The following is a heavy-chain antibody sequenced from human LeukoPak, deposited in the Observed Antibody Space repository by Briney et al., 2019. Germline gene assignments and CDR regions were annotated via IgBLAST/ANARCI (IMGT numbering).Heavy chain of an antibody. J-gene: IGHJ6*03. CDR3: AREQLDHYYYYYMDV. CDR1: GGSISSGSYY. Sequence: SETLSLTCTVSGGSISSGSYYWSWIRQPAGKGLEWIGRIYTSGSTNYNPSLKSRVTISVDTSKNQFSLKLSSVTAADTAVYYCAREQLDHYYYYYMDVWGKGTTVTVSS. CDR2: IYTSGST. V-gene: IGHV4-61*02. D-gene: IGHD6-6*01.